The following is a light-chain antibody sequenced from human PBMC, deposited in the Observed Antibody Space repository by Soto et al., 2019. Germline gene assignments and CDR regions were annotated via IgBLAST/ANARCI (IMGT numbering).Light chain of an antibody. V-gene: IGKV1-39*01. CDR2: TSS. CDR1: QTIGRN. Sequence: DIQMTQSPASLSASIGDRVTISCRASQTIGRNLNWYQQKPGKAPTLLMFTSSSLQSGVPSRFSGSGSGTDFILTISSLQPEEFATYYCQQSYSTPPTVGQGTKVDIK. J-gene: IGKJ1*01. CDR3: QQSYSTPPT.